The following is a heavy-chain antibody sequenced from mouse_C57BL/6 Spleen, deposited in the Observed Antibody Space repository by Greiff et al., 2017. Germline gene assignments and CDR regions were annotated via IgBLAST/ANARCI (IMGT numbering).Heavy chain of an antibody. CDR2: IDPSDSET. CDR1: GYTFTSYW. V-gene: IGHV1-52*01. D-gene: IGHD1-3*01. CDR3: AREWGDYFDY. Sequence: VKLQQPGAELVRPGSSVKLSCKASGYTFTSYWMHWVKQRPIQGLEWIGNIDPSDSETHYNQKFKDKATLTVDKSSSTAYMQLSSLTSEDSAVYYCAREWGDYFDYWGQGTTLTVAS. J-gene: IGHJ2*01.